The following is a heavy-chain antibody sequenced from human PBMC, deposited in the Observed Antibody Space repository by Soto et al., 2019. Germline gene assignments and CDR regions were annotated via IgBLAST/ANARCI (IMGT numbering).Heavy chain of an antibody. V-gene: IGHV1-2*04. J-gene: IGHJ6*02. Sequence: ASVKVSCKASGYTFTGYYMHWVRQAPGQGLEWMGWINPNSGGTNYAQKFQGWVTMTRDTSISTAYMELSRLRSDDTAVYYCARDPLDLAAADYYYGMDVWGQGTTVTVSS. D-gene: IGHD6-13*01. CDR3: ARDPLDLAAADYYYGMDV. CDR2: INPNSGGT. CDR1: GYTFTGYY.